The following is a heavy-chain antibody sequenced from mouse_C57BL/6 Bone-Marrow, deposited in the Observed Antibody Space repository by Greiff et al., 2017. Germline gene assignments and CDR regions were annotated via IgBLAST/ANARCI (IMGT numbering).Heavy chain of an antibody. CDR3: VRDLLLYAMDY. CDR1: GFSFNTYA. D-gene: IGHD2-1*01. Sequence: EVQLVESGGGLVQPKGSLKLSCAASGFSFNTYAMNWVRQAPGKGLEWVARIRSKSNNYATYYADSVKDRFTISRDDSESMLYLQMNNLKTEDTAMYYCVRDLLLYAMDYWGQGTSVTVTS. J-gene: IGHJ4*01. CDR2: IRSKSNNYAT. V-gene: IGHV10-1*01.